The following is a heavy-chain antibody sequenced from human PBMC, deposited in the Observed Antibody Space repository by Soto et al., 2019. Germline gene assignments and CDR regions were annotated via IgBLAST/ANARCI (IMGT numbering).Heavy chain of an antibody. D-gene: IGHD1-1*01. J-gene: IGHJ3*02. V-gene: IGHV1-3*01. CDR2: INAGNGNT. CDR3: AREGVLEWPNWNDAGGAFDI. Sequence: QVQLVQSGAEVKKPGASVKVSCKASGYTFTSYAMHWVRQAPGQRLEWMGWINAGNGNTKYSQKFQGRVTITRDTSASTAYMELSSLRSEDTAVYYCAREGVLEWPNWNDAGGAFDIWGQGTMVTVSS. CDR1: GYTFTSYA.